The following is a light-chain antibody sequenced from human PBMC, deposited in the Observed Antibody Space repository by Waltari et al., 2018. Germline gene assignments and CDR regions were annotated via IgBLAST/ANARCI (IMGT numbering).Light chain of an antibody. CDR3: QKYSNAPHS. J-gene: IGKJ2*03. CDR1: QSVSTY. V-gene: IGKV3-20*01. CDR2: AAS. Sequence: LTQSPATLSLSPGERATLSCRATQSVSTYLAWYQQKTGRAPRLLISAASSRATGIPDRFSGSGSGTEFTLTISSLEPEDFAVYYCQKYSNAPHSFGQGTKVEIK.